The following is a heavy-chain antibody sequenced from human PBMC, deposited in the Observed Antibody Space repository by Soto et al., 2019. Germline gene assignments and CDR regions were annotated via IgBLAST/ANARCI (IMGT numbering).Heavy chain of an antibody. Sequence: HVQLRESGPGLVKPSETLSLSCSVSGASLLSSYWSWVRQPAGKGLEWIGHIFSNGQTSYNASLKSRLTMSVDPSKDLFSLNLSSVTAADTAVYYCAKGWDVKYFDEWGQGTLVTVSS. CDR1: GASLLSSY. V-gene: IGHV4-4*07. CDR2: IFSNGQT. J-gene: IGHJ4*02. CDR3: AKGWDVKYFDE. D-gene: IGHD6-19*01.